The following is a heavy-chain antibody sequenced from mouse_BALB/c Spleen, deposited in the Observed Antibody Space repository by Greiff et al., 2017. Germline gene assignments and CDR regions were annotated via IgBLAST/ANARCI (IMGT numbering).Heavy chain of an antibody. Sequence: EVMLVESGGGLVQPGGSRKLSCAASGFTFSSFGMHWVRQAPEKGLEWVAYISSGSSTIYYADTVKGRFTISRDNPKNTLFLQMTSLRSEDTAMYYCARSEATMITFYYAMDYWGQGTSVTVSS. CDR3: ARSEATMITFYYAMDY. CDR1: GFTFSSFG. V-gene: IGHV5-17*02. J-gene: IGHJ4*01. D-gene: IGHD2-4*01. CDR2: ISSGSSTI.